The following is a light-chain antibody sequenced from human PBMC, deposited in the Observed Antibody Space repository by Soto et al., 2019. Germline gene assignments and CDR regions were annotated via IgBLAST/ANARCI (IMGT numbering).Light chain of an antibody. V-gene: IGKV1-39*01. J-gene: IGKJ1*01. CDR2: MAS. CDR1: QSISSY. Sequence: DIQMTQSPSSLSASVGDRVTITCRASQSISSYLNWYQQKPGKAPNLLIHMASSLQSGVPSRFSGSRSGTDFTLTISSLQPEDFAAYYCQHSYSAPWTFGQGTKVEIK. CDR3: QHSYSAPWT.